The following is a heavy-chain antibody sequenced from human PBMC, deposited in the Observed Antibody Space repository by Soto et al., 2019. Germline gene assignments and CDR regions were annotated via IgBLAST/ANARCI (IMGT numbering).Heavy chain of an antibody. CDR1: GYTFTSYG. D-gene: IGHD3-22*01. CDR3: ARDMRLDYYDSSEGGDY. Sequence: ASVKVSCKASGYTFTSYGISWVRQAPGQGLEWMGWISAYNGNTNYAQKLQGRVTMTTDTSTSTAYMELRSLRSDDTAVYYCARDMRLDYYDSSEGGDYWGQGTLVTVSS. J-gene: IGHJ4*02. V-gene: IGHV1-18*01. CDR2: ISAYNGNT.